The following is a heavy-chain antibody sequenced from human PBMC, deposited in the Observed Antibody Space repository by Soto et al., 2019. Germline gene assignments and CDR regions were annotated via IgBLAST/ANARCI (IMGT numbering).Heavy chain of an antibody. Sequence: PGESLKISCQSSGYTFSNFWIGWVRQLPGKGLEWMGIIYPGDSDTRYSPSFQGQVTISADKSISTAYLQWSSLKASDTAMYYCARVPSQFLKSSAPTNWFDPWGQGTLVTVSS. CDR1: GYTFSNFW. CDR3: ARVPSQFLKSSAPTNWFDP. CDR2: IYPGDSDT. D-gene: IGHD3-3*01. J-gene: IGHJ5*02. V-gene: IGHV5-51*01.